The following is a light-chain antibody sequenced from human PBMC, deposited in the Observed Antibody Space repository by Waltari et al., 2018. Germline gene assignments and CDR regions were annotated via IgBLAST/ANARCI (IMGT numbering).Light chain of an antibody. Sequence: EIVLTRSPGTLSLSPGERATLSCRASQSVSSSYFAWYQQTPGQAPRLLIYGASSRATGIPDRFSGSGSGTDFTLTISRLEPEDFAVYYCQQYGSSPGTFGQGTKVEIK. CDR2: GAS. J-gene: IGKJ1*01. V-gene: IGKV3-20*01. CDR3: QQYGSSPGT. CDR1: QSVSSSY.